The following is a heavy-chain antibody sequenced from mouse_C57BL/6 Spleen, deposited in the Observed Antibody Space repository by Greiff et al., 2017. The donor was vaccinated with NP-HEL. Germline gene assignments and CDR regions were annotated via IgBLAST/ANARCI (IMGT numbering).Heavy chain of an antibody. J-gene: IGHJ4*01. CDR3: ARGGYYGSSYRNYAMDY. V-gene: IGHV3-8*01. Sequence: VQLQQSGPGLAKPSQTLSLTCSVTGYSITSDYWNWIRKFPGNKLEYMGYISYSGSTSYNPSLKSRISITRDTSKNQYYLQLNSVTTEDTATYYCARGGYYGSSYRNYAMDYWGQGTSVTVSS. D-gene: IGHD1-1*01. CDR2: ISYSGST. CDR1: GYSITSDY.